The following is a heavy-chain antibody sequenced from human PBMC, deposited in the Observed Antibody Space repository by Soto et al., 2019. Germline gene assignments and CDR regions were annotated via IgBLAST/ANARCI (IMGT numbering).Heavy chain of an antibody. CDR2: IKSKTDGGTT. CDR3: TTGSTSTKNY. Sequence: EVQLVESGGGLVIPGGSLRLSCAASGFTFSNAWLSWVRQAPGKGLEWVGRIKSKTDGGTTDYTAPVKGRFTISRDDSKSTRYLQMNSLKIEDTAVYYCTTGSTSTKNYWGQGTLVTVSS. CDR1: GFTFSNAW. D-gene: IGHD6-6*01. J-gene: IGHJ4*02. V-gene: IGHV3-15*01.